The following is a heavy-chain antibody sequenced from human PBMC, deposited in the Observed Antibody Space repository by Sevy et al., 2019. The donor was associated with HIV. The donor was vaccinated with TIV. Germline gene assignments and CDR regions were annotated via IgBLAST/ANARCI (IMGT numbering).Heavy chain of an antibody. CDR2: ISNSGGNT. D-gene: IGHD2-8*02. J-gene: IGHJ2*01. CDR1: GFTFSTYA. Sequence: GGSLRLSCAASGFTFSTYAMGWVRQAPGKGLEWVSAISNSGGNTYYADSVKGRFTISRDNSKNTLYLQMNSLRAEDTAVYYCAKDGAPYCTGGICFPYWYFYLWGRGTLVTVSS. CDR3: AKDGAPYCTGGICFPYWYFYL. V-gene: IGHV3-23*01.